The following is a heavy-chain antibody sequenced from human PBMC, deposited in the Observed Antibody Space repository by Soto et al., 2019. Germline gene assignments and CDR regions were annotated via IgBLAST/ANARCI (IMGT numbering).Heavy chain of an antibody. Sequence: QVQLVQSGAEVRKPGSSVKVSCTTSGVALSNHFISWVRLAPGQGLEWMGRITPILGIPNYSQKFQGRLTLTADSSTKTVSMELSSLMSDDSAVYYCARGGPVDSGDYNFWGQGTLVTVSS. CDR3: ARGGPVDSGDYNF. D-gene: IGHD4-17*01. CDR2: ITPILGIP. J-gene: IGHJ4*02. V-gene: IGHV1-69*02. CDR1: GVALSNHF.